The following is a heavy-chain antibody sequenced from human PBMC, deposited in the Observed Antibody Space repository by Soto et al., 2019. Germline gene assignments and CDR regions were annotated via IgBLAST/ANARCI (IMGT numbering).Heavy chain of an antibody. V-gene: IGHV1-18*01. CDR3: ARVVPGAEAWFGP. J-gene: IGHJ5*02. D-gene: IGHD2-2*01. CDR2: ISLYSDGT. Sequence: ASVKVSCKTSGYTFSNYGITWVRQAPGQPLEWLGWISLYSDGTNYAQKFQGRASMTTDTSTTTAYMELRSLRSDDTAVHYCARVVPGAEAWFGPWGQGTLVTVSS. CDR1: GYTFSNYG.